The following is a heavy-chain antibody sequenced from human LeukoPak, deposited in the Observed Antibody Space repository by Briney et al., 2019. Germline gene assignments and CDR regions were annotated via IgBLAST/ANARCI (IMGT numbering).Heavy chain of an antibody. Sequence: SETLSLTCTVSGGSISSYYWSWIRQPPGKGLEWIGYIYYSGSTNYNPSLKSRVTISVDTSKNQFSLKLSSVTAADTAVYYCARGAGLGGSYYAPCDYWGQGTLVTVSS. CDR3: ARGAGLGGSYYAPCDY. V-gene: IGHV4-59*01. CDR1: GGSISSYY. D-gene: IGHD1-26*01. CDR2: IYYSGST. J-gene: IGHJ4*02.